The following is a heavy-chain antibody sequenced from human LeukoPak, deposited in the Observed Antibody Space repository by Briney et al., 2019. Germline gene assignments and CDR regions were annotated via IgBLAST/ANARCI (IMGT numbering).Heavy chain of an antibody. J-gene: IGHJ4*02. CDR1: GGSISSGGYS. CDR3: AAAMGPFDY. V-gene: IGHV4-30-2*01. Sequence: SQTLSLTCAVSGGSISSGGYSWSWIRQPPGKGLEWIGYIYHSGSTYYNPSLKSRVTISVDRSKNQFPLKLSSVTAADTAVYYCAAAMGPFDYWGQGTLVTVSS. CDR2: IYHSGST. D-gene: IGHD5-18*01.